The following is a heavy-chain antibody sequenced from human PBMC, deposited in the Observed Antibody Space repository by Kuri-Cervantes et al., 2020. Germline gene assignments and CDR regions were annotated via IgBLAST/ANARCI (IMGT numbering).Heavy chain of an antibody. D-gene: IGHD1-26*01. V-gene: IGHV3-21*04. CDR3: AKRGISSVGATINLDL. CDR2: ISSSSSYI. CDR1: GITFSSYS. J-gene: IGHJ5*02. Sequence: PTRAASGITFSSYSMNWVRQAPGKGLEWVSSISSSSSYIYYADSVKGRFTISRDNSKNTLYLQMNSLRAEETAVYYCAKRGISSVGATINLDLWGQGTLVTVSS.